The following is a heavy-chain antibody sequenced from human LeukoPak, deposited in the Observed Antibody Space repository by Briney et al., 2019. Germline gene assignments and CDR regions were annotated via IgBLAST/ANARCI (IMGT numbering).Heavy chain of an antibody. Sequence: PGGSLRLSCAASGFTFSNYAMSWVGQAPGKGREWGSFISASVISTYYADSVTGRFTISRDNSKNTLYLQMNSLRAEDTAIYYCAKGRSLGYSYGLLDYWGQGTLVTVSS. V-gene: IGHV3-23*01. CDR1: GFTFSNYA. J-gene: IGHJ4*02. D-gene: IGHD5-18*01. CDR3: AKGRSLGYSYGLLDY. CDR2: ISASVIST.